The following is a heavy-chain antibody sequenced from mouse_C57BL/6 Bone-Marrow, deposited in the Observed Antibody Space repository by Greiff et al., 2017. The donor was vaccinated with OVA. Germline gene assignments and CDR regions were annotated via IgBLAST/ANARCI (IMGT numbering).Heavy chain of an antibody. Sequence: QVQLKQSGPELVRPGASVTLSCKASGYTFTDYEMHWVKQTPVHGLEWIGAIDPETGGTAYNQKFKGKAILTADKSSSTAYMELRSLTSEDSAVYYCTRDYSNYYAMDYWGRGTAVTVSS. CDR3: TRDYSNYYAMDY. J-gene: IGHJ4*01. V-gene: IGHV1-15*01. D-gene: IGHD2-5*01. CDR1: GYTFTDYE. CDR2: IDPETGGT.